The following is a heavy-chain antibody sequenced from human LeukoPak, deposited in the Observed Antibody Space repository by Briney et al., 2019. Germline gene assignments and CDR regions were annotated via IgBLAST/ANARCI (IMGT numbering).Heavy chain of an antibody. D-gene: IGHD2-2*01. CDR2: INPSGGST. V-gene: IGHV1-46*01. CDR1: GYTFTSYY. CDR3: ARFPSLYRYQLLLDYYYGMDV. J-gene: IGHJ6*02. Sequence: ASVKVSCKASGYTFTSYYMHWVRQAPGQGLEWMGIINPSGGSTSYAQKFQGRVTMTRDTSTSTVYMELSSLRSEDTAVYYCARFPSLYRYQLLLDYYYGMDVWGQGTTVTVSS.